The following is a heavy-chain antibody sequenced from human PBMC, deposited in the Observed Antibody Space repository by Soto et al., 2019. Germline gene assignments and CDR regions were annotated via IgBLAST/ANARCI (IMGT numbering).Heavy chain of an antibody. D-gene: IGHD3-16*01. CDR3: AREGDPGPIYYYYGMDV. CDR2: TYYRSKWYN. V-gene: IGHV6-1*01. Sequence: SQTLSLTWAMSGDGVSSNSAAWNWFRQSPSRGLEWLGRTYYRSKWYNDYAVSVKSRITINPDTSKNQFSLQLNSVTPEDTAVYYCAREGDPGPIYYYYGMDVWGQGTTVTVSS. J-gene: IGHJ6*02. CDR1: GDGVSSNSAA.